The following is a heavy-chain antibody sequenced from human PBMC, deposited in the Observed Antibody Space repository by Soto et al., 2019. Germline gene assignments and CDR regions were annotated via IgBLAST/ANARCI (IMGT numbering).Heavy chain of an antibody. V-gene: IGHV5-51*01. CDR2: INPADSET. CDR1: GYSYTSFW. J-gene: IGHJ6*02. Sequence: GESLKISCKGSGYSYTSFWIGWVRQRPGRGLEWMGIINPADSETNYGPSFQGQVTISADRSTSTAFLQWSSLKASDTAMYYCVRRAEGRPGDGYYYVALDVWGQGTTVTVSS. CDR3: VRRAEGRPGDGYYYVALDV. D-gene: IGHD6-6*01.